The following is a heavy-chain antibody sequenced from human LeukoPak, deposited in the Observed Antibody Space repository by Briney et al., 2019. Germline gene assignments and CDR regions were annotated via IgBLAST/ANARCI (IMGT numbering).Heavy chain of an antibody. V-gene: IGHV4-38-2*02. CDR3: ARQYYDGNDPGLDY. CDR1: GYSISRGYY. J-gene: IGHJ4*02. CDR2: SYYTGDT. Sequence: SETLSLTCTVSGYSISRGYYWGWIRQSPGKGLEWIGSSYYTGDTYYNPSLQSRVTISVDTSKNQFSLRLSSVTAADTAVYYCARQYYDGNDPGLDYWGRGTLVTVSS. D-gene: IGHD4-23*01.